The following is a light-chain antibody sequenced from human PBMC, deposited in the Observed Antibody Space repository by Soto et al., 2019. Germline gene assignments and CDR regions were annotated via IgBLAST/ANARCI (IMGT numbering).Light chain of an antibody. CDR3: MQALQTWT. V-gene: IGKV2-28*01. CDR1: QSLLHSNGYNY. J-gene: IGKJ1*01. Sequence: DIVMTQSPLSLPVTPGEPASISCRSSQSLLHSNGYNYLDWYLQKPGQSPQLLIYLGSNRASGVPDRFSGSGSGTDFTLKISRVEAEDVGDYYCMQALQTWTFGHGTKVDIK. CDR2: LGS.